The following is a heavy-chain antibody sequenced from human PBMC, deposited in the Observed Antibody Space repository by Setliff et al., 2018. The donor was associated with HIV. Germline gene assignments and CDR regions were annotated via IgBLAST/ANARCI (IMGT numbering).Heavy chain of an antibody. V-gene: IGHV3-33*08. D-gene: IGHD3-3*01. CDR3: ARGRVLEWLLNH. CDR2: MYYDGVTT. J-gene: IGHJ4*02. Sequence: GGSLRLSCAASGFTFSGYGLNWVRQAPGKGLEWVAVMYYDGVTTYYADSVKGRFTISRDGSKNMIFLQMNSLRVDDTAVYYCARGRVLEWLLNHWGQGTRVTVSS. CDR1: GFTFSGYG.